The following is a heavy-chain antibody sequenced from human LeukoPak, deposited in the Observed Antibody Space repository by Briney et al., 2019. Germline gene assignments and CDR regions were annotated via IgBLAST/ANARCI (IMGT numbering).Heavy chain of an antibody. D-gene: IGHD2-2*01. J-gene: IGHJ2*01. CDR1: GFTFSSYW. CDR3: ARASQGLSSYFDL. CDR2: IKEDGSEK. Sequence: GGSLRLSCAASGFTFSSYWMSWVHQAPGKGLEWVANIKEDGSEKYYVESVKGRFTISRDNAKNSLYLQMNSLRAEDTAVYYCARASQGLSSYFDLWGRGTLVTVSS. V-gene: IGHV3-7*01.